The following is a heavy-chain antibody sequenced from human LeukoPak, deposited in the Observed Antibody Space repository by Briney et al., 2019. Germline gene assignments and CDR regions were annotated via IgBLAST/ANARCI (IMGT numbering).Heavy chain of an antibody. D-gene: IGHD6-19*01. CDR1: GYSFTNYW. J-gene: IGHJ4*02. CDR2: IGPGDSDN. Sequence: GESLKISCKGSGYSFTNYWIGWVRQMPGKGLEWMGIIGPGDSDNRYSPSFQGQVTISADKSVNTAYLQWSSLKASDTAMYYCARQALLAGPPIDYWGQGTLVTVSS. CDR3: ARQALLAGPPIDY. V-gene: IGHV5-51*01.